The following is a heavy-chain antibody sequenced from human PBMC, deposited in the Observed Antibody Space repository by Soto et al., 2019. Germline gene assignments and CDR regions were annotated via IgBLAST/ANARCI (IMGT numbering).Heavy chain of an antibody. CDR2: ISSSSSYI. V-gene: IGHV3-21*01. Sequence: GGSLRLSCAASGFTFSSYSMNWVRQAPGKGQEWVSSISSSSSYIYYADSVKGRFTISRDNAKNSLYLQMNSLRAEDTAVYYCARDKKWIAVAGEYYYYGMDVWGQGTTVTVSS. CDR3: ARDKKWIAVAGEYYYYGMDV. D-gene: IGHD6-19*01. J-gene: IGHJ6*02. CDR1: GFTFSSYS.